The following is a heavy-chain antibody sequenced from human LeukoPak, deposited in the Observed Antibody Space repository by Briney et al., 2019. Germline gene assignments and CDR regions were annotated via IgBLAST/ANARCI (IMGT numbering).Heavy chain of an antibody. Sequence: GGSLRLSCAASGFTFSSYGMHWVRQAPGKGLEWVAFIRYDGSNKYYADSVKGRFTISGDNSKNTLYLQMNSLRAEDTAVYYCAKDYCSSTSCYTDYWGQGTLVTVSS. V-gene: IGHV3-30*02. CDR2: IRYDGSNK. CDR3: AKDYCSSTSCYTDY. D-gene: IGHD2-2*02. J-gene: IGHJ4*02. CDR1: GFTFSSYG.